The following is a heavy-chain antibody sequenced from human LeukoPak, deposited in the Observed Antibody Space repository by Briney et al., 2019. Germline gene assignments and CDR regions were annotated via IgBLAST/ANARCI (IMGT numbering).Heavy chain of an antibody. V-gene: IGHV4-59*12. CDR1: GGSISSNY. J-gene: IGHJ4*02. Sequence: KSSETLSLTCNVSGGSISSNYWSWIRQPPGKGLEWIGYIYYSGSTNYNPSLKSRVTISVDTSKNQFSLKLSSVTAADTAVYYCARGNVWFEDFPLPTDYWGQGTLVTVSS. CDR2: IYYSGST. D-gene: IGHD3-10*01. CDR3: ARGNVWFEDFPLPTDY.